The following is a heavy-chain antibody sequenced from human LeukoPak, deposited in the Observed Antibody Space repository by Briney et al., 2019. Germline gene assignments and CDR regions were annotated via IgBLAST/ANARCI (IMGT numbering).Heavy chain of an antibody. CDR1: GFTFSSYS. J-gene: IGHJ5*02. V-gene: IGHV3-21*01. Sequence: GGSLRLSCAASGFTFSSYSMNWVRQAPGKGLEWVSFISSSSSYIYYADSVKGRFTISRDNAKNSLYLQMNSLRAEDTAVYYCAREAYCGGDCYSWYGWFDPWGQGTLVTVSS. CDR2: ISSSSSYI. D-gene: IGHD2-21*01. CDR3: AREAYCGGDCYSWYGWFDP.